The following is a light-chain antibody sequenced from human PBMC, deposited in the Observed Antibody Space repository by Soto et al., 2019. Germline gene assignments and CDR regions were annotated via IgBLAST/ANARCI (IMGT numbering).Light chain of an antibody. CDR3: QHHSNWLWT. CDR1: QSVSRY. J-gene: IGKJ1*01. V-gene: IGKV3-11*01. CDR2: HAS. Sequence: EIVLTQYPAALSLSPGERAPLSWSDSQSVSRYLAWYQQKPGQAPRLLIYHASNRATGIPARFSASGSGTDFTLTISSLEPEDFAIYYCQHHSNWLWTFCQGTKVDIK.